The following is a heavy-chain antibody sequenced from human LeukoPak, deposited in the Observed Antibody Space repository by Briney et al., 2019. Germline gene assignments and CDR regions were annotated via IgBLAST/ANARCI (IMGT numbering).Heavy chain of an antibody. CDR1: GYTFTSYD. CDR3: ARDGYPVVVVAANWFDP. V-gene: IGHV1-18*01. D-gene: IGHD2-15*01. CDR2: ISAYNGNT. J-gene: IGHJ5*02. Sequence: ASVKVSCKASGYTFTSYDINWVRQATGQGLEWMGWISAYNGNTNYAQKLQGRVTMTTDTSTSTAYMELRSLRPDDTAVYYCARDGYPVVVVAANWFDPWGQGTLVTVSS.